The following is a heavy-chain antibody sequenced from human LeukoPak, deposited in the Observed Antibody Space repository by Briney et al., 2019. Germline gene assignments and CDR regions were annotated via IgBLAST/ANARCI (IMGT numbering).Heavy chain of an antibody. V-gene: IGHV4-59*01. CDR2: IYYSGST. Sequence: SETLSLTCTVSGVSISSYYWSWIRQPPGKGLEWIGYIYYSGSTNYNPSLKSRVTISVDTSKNQFSLKLSSVTAADTAVYYCARDRGGYGDTPFDYWGQGTLVTVSS. J-gene: IGHJ4*02. D-gene: IGHD4-17*01. CDR3: ARDRGGYGDTPFDY. CDR1: GVSISSYY.